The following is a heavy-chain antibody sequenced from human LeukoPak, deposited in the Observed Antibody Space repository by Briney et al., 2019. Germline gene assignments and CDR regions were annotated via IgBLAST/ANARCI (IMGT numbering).Heavy chain of an antibody. CDR1: GFTFSSYW. V-gene: IGHV3-74*01. CDR3: AELGITMIGGV. Sequence: PGGSLRLSCAASGFTFSSYWMHWVRQAPGKGLVWVSYINSDGSSTGYADSVKGRFTISRDNAKNTVYLQMDSLRAEDTAVYYCAELGITMIGGVWGKGTTVTISS. CDR2: INSDGSST. D-gene: IGHD3-10*02. J-gene: IGHJ6*04.